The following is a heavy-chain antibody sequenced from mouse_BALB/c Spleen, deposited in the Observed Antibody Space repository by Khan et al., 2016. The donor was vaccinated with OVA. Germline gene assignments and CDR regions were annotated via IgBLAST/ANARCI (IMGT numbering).Heavy chain of an antibody. CDR2: ISYSDST. Sequence: EVQLQESGPGLVKPSQSLSLTCTVTGYSITSAYAWSWIRQFPGKKLEWMGYISYSDSTNYNTSLKSRFSVTRDSSKNQFFLQLYSATTEDTTTYYCARQNYYGYAMDDWGQGTSVTVSS. D-gene: IGHD1-1*01. CDR1: GYSITSAYA. CDR3: ARQNYYGYAMDD. V-gene: IGHV3-2*02. J-gene: IGHJ4*01.